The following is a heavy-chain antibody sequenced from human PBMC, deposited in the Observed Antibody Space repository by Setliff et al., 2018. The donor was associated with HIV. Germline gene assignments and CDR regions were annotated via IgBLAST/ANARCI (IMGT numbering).Heavy chain of an antibody. CDR1: GFTFSDHF. D-gene: IGHD1-26*01. Sequence: GESLKISCAASGFTFSDHFMAWVRQTPVKGLEWISYISNSSGHTVYADSVKGRFTISRDNAKKSLYLEMNSLRAEDTAVYYCARDRGGNSGGFYDPPLDVWGLGTLVTV. CDR3: ARDRGGNSGGFYDPPLDV. CDR2: ISNSSGHT. V-gene: IGHV3-11*05. J-gene: IGHJ4*02.